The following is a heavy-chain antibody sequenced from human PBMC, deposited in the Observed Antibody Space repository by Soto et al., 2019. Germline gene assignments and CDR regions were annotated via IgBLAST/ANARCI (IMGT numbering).Heavy chain of an antibody. D-gene: IGHD3-16*01. CDR2: INPSGGGT. Sequence: QVQLVQSGAEVKKPGASIKVSCKASGSTFTSYYLHWVRQAPGQGLKWMGIINPSGGGTSYAQKFQSRVTMTMDSSTSTVYMELSSLISDDTAVYYCTRDRGTSMITKLFDYWGQGTLVTVSS. CDR3: TRDRGTSMITKLFDY. J-gene: IGHJ4*02. CDR1: GSTFTSYY. V-gene: IGHV1-46*03.